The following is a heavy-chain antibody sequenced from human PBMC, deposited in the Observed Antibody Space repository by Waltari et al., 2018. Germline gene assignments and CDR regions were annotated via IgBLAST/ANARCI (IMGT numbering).Heavy chain of an antibody. V-gene: IGHV4-4*07. CDR2: IYTSGST. D-gene: IGHD4-17*01. J-gene: IGHJ4*02. Sequence: QVQLQESGPGLVKPSETLSLTCTVSGCSISSYYWSWIRQPAGKGMEWIGRIYTSGSTNYNPSLKSRVTMSVDTSKNQFSLKLSSVTAADTAVYYCARDRSDYGDYYYDYWGQGTLVTVSS. CDR3: ARDRSDYGDYYYDY. CDR1: GCSISSYY.